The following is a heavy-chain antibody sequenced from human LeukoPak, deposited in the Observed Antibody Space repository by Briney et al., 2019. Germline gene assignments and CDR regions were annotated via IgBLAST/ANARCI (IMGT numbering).Heavy chain of an antibody. CDR2: ISHDGSNK. D-gene: IGHD3-22*01. CDR3: ARVSTNYDSSGYYGY. CDR1: GFTFSSYA. Sequence: PGGSLRLSCAASGFTFSSYAMHWVRQAPGKGLEWVAVISHDGSNKYYADSVKGRFTISRDNSKNTLYLQMNSLRAEDTAVYYCARVSTNYDSSGYYGYWGQGTLVTVSS. V-gene: IGHV3-30*04. J-gene: IGHJ4*02.